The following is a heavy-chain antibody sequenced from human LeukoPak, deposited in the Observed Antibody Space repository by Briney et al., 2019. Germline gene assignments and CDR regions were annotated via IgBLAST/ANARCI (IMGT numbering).Heavy chain of an antibody. CDR2: IWYDGSNK. Sequence: PGGSLRLSCAASGFTFSSSGMHWVRQAPGKGLEWVAVIWYDGSNKYYADSVKGRFTISRDNSKNTLYLQMNSLRAEDTAVYYCAKLGDSSGWFSYWGQGTLVTVSS. J-gene: IGHJ4*02. CDR1: GFTFSSSG. CDR3: AKLGDSSGWFSY. V-gene: IGHV3-33*06. D-gene: IGHD6-19*01.